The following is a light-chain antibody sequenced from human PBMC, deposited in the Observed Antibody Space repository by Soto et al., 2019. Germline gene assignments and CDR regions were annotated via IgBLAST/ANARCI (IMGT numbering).Light chain of an antibody. J-gene: IGKJ5*01. CDR1: QSVSSGY. CDR3: QQYGSPNT. CDR2: GAS. V-gene: IGKV3-20*01. Sequence: EIVLTQSPGTLSLSPGERATLSCRASQSVSSGYLAWYQQKPGQAPRLLIYGASSRATGIPDRFSGSGSGTDFTLTISRLEPEDFAVYYCQQYGSPNTFGQGTRLEIK.